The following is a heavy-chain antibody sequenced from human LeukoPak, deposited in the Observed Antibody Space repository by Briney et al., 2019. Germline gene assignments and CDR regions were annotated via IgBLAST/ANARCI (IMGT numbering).Heavy chain of an antibody. V-gene: IGHV3-21*01. CDR2: ISSSSSYI. CDR1: GFTFSSCS. Sequence: GGSLRLSCAASGFTFSSCSMNWVRQAPGKGLEWVSSISSSSSYIYYADSVKGRFTISRDNAKNSLYLQMNSLRAEDTAVYYCARINRRGYSYADYWGQGTLVTVSS. J-gene: IGHJ4*02. CDR3: ARINRRGYSYADY. D-gene: IGHD5-18*01.